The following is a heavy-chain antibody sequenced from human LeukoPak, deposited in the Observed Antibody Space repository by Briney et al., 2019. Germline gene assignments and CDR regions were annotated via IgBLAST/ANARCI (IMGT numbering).Heavy chain of an antibody. CDR3: ARGPASNS. J-gene: IGHJ4*02. V-gene: IGHV3-53*01. Sequence: GGSLRLSCAASGFTVSGSYMSWVRQAPGKGPDWVSVISNDGNTFYAGSVKGRFTISRDISKNTVYLQINNLRADDTAVYYCARGPASNSWGQGTLVTVSS. CDR2: ISNDGNT. CDR1: GFTVSGSY. D-gene: IGHD2-2*01.